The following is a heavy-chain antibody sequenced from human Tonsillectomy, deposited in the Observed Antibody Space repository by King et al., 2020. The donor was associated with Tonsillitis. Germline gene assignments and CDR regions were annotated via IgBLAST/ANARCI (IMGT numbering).Heavy chain of an antibody. CDR2: ITSNGGST. V-gene: IGHV3-64D*06. J-gene: IGHJ4*02. D-gene: IGHD3-10*01. Sequence: EVQLVESGGGLVQPGGSLRLSCSASGFTFSSYAMHWVRQAPGKGLEYVSAITSNGGSTYYADSVKGRFTISRDNSKNTLYLQMSRLRAEDTAVYYCVNGRLLWFGDRGQGTLVTVSS. CDR1: GFTFSSYA. CDR3: VNGRLLWFGD.